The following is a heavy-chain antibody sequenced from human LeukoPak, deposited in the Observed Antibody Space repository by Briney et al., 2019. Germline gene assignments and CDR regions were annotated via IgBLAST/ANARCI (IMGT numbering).Heavy chain of an antibody. CDR2: ISYDGSNK. CDR3: ARDHGSDY. J-gene: IGHJ4*02. Sequence: GGSLRLSCTASGFSFSSYGMHWVRQAPGKGLEWVAVISYDGSNKYYGDSMKGRFTISRDNFKDTLTLQMNSLRAEDTAVYYCARDHGSDYWGQGTLVTVSS. V-gene: IGHV3-30*03. CDR1: GFSFSSYG. D-gene: IGHD5-24*01.